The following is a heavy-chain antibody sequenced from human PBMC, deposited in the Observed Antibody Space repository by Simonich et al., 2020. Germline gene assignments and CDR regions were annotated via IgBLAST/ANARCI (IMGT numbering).Heavy chain of an antibody. D-gene: IGHD3-10*01. CDR2: IKQDGVEK. V-gene: IGHV3-7*01. CDR1: GFTFSSYW. Sequence: EVQLVESGGGLVQPGGSLRLSCAASGFTFSSYWMSWVRQAPGKGLEWMANIKQDGVEKYYVDSVKGRFTISRDNAKNSLYLQMNSLRAEDTAVYYCARDREVYGSGSYYNYWGQGTLVTVSS. J-gene: IGHJ4*02. CDR3: ARDREVYGSGSYYNY.